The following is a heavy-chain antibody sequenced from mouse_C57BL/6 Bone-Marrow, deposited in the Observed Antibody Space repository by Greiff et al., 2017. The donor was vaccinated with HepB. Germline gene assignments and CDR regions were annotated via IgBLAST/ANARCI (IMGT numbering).Heavy chain of an antibody. Sequence: EVKLMESGGGLVKPGGSLKLSCAASGFTFSSYAMSWVRQTPEKRLEWVATISDGGSYTYYPDNVKGRFTISRDNAKNNLYLQMSHLKSEDTAMYYCARDYYGSSSHAMDYWGQGTSVTVSS. CDR2: ISDGGSYT. D-gene: IGHD1-1*01. J-gene: IGHJ4*01. CDR1: GFTFSSYA. V-gene: IGHV5-4*01. CDR3: ARDYYGSSSHAMDY.